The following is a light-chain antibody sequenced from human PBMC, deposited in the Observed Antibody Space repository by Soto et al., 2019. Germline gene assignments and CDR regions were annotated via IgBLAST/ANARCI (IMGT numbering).Light chain of an antibody. V-gene: IGLV1-51*01. CDR2: DNN. Sequence: QSVLTQPPSVSAAPGQKVTISCSGSSSNIGNNYVSWYQQLPGTAPKLLIYDNNKRPSGIPDRFSGPKSGTSATLGITGLQTGDEADYYCGTGDSSRSAVVFGGGTKVTVL. CDR1: SSNIGNNY. CDR3: GTGDSSRSAVV. J-gene: IGLJ2*01.